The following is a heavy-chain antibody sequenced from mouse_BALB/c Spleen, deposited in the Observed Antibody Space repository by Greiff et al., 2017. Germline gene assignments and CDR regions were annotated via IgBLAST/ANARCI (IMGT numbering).Heavy chain of an antibody. D-gene: IGHD2-4*01. Sequence: VQLQQSGAELVRPGSSVKISCKASGYAFSSYWMNWVKQRPGQGLEWIGQIYPGDGDTNYNGKFKGKATLTADKSSSTAYMQLKSLTSEDSAVYYCAIFLMITTGGFDYWGQGTTLTVSS. CDR2: IYPGDGDT. CDR3: AIFLMITTGGFDY. J-gene: IGHJ2*01. V-gene: IGHV1-80*01. CDR1: GYAFSSYW.